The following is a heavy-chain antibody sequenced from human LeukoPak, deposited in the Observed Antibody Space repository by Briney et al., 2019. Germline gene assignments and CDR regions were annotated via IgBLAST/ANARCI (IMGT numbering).Heavy chain of an antibody. J-gene: IGHJ3*02. CDR1: GGSISSYY. Sequence: TSETLSLTCTVSGGSISSYYWSWIRQPPGKGLEWIGYIYYSGSTNYNPSLKSRVTISVDTSKNQFSLKLSSVTAADTAVYYCARDLGDIVVVGHHDAFDIWGQGTMVTVSS. D-gene: IGHD2-15*01. CDR3: ARDLGDIVVVGHHDAFDI. CDR2: IYYSGST. V-gene: IGHV4-59*01.